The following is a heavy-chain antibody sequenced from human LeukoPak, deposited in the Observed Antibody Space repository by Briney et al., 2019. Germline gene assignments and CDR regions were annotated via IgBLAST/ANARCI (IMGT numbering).Heavy chain of an antibody. CDR1: GFTFSSYS. CDR3: AGSVFGVDYMFDP. D-gene: IGHD3-3*02. V-gene: IGHV3-21*01. J-gene: IGHJ5*02. CDR2: ISSSSSYI. Sequence: PGGSLRLSCAASGFTFSSYSMNWVRQAPGKGLEWVSSISSSSSYIYYADSVKGRFTISRDNAKNSLYLQMNSLRAEDTAVYYCAGSVFGVDYMFDPWGQGTLVTVSS.